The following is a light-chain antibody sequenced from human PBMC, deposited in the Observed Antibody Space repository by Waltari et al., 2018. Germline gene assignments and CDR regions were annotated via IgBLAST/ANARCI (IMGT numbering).Light chain of an antibody. CDR1: SNNVGNQG. V-gene: IGLV10-54*04. Sequence: QAGLTQPPSVSKGLRQTATLTCTGNSNNVGNQGAAWLQQHQGQPPKLLSYRNNNRHSGISDRFPASGSGNPASLTITGLQPEDEADYYCSAWDSDLSGYVFGTGTKVTVL. CDR2: RNN. J-gene: IGLJ1*01. CDR3: SAWDSDLSGYV.